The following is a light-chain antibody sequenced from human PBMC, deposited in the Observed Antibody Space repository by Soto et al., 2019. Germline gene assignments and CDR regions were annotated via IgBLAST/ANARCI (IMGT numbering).Light chain of an antibody. Sequence: EIVLPQSPGTLSLSPGERATISCRASQSRSSSTHYLDWYQQKPGQAPRLLIYGASSMATGIPDRLSGSGCVTGFTLTISRLEPEDFAVYWCQQYGMSPARTFGGVTKVEIK. V-gene: IGKV3-20*01. J-gene: IGKJ4*01. CDR1: QSRSSSTHY. CDR3: QQYGMSPART. CDR2: GAS.